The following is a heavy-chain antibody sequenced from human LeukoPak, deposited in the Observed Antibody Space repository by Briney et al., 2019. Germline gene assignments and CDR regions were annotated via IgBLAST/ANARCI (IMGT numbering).Heavy chain of an antibody. CDR2: IYYSGST. CDR3: ARHSKTIFGVVISPRRNWYFDL. CDR1: GGSISSYY. V-gene: IGHV4-59*08. D-gene: IGHD3-3*01. J-gene: IGHJ2*01. Sequence: PSETLSLTCTVSGGSISSYYWSWIRQPPGKGLEWIGYIYYSGSTNYNPSLKSRVTISVDTSKNQFSLKLSSVTAADTAMHYCARHSKTIFGVVISPRRNWYFDLWGRGTLVTVSS.